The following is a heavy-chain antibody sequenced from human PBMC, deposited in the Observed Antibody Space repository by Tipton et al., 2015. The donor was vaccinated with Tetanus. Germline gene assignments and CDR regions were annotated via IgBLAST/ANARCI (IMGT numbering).Heavy chain of an antibody. CDR1: GFTFSSYG. CDR3: ARGPYHYGDYYFDY. V-gene: IGHV3-33*01. Sequence: SLRLSCAASGFTFSSYGMHWVRQAPGKGLEWVAVIWYDGSNKYYADSVKGRLTISRDNSNNTLYVQMDSLRAEDTAVYYCARGPYHYGDYYFDYWGRGTLVTVSS. J-gene: IGHJ4*02. D-gene: IGHD4-17*01. CDR2: IWYDGSNK.